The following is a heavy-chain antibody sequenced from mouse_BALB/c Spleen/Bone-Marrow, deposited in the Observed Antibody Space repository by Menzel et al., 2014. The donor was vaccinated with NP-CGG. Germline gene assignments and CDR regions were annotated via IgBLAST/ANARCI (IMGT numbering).Heavy chain of an antibody. J-gene: IGHJ4*01. D-gene: IGHD1-1*01. CDR3: ARFGYYGSPYAMDY. V-gene: IGHV1-14*01. CDR1: GYTFTSYV. Sequence: EVKLMESGPEVVKPGASVKMSCKASGYTFTSYVLHWVKQKPGQGLEWIGYINPDNDGTKYNEKFKGKATLTPDKSSRTAYMELSSLTSEDSTVYYCARFGYYGSPYAMDYWGQGTSVTVSS. CDR2: INPDNDGT.